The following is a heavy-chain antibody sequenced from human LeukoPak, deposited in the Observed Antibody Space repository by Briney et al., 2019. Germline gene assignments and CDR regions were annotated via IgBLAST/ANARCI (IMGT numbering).Heavy chain of an antibody. D-gene: IGHD3-22*01. CDR3: AKVRDYYDSSLTFDY. J-gene: IGHJ4*02. V-gene: IGHV3-23*01. CDR2: ISGSGGST. CDR1: GLTFSSYA. Sequence: GSLRLSCAASGLTFSSYAMSWVRQAPGKGLEWVSAISGSGGSTYYADSVKGRFTISRDNSENTLYLQMNSLRAEDTAVYYCAKVRDYYDSSLTFDYWGQGTLVTVSS.